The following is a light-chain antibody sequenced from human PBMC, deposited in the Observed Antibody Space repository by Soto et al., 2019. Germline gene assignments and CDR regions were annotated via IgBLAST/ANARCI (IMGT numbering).Light chain of an antibody. V-gene: IGKV3-20*01. CDR1: QSVGSSY. J-gene: IGKJ1*01. Sequence: EVVLTQSPGILSLSPGERATLSCRASQSVGSSYLAWYQQKPGQAPRLLIYDGSNRARGIPDRFSGSGSGTDVTLTITTLEPEDFAVYYCQQFGSSPETFGQGTKVEAK. CDR2: DGS. CDR3: QQFGSSPET.